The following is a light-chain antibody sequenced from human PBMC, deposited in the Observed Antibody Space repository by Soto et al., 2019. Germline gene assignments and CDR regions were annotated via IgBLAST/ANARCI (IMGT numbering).Light chain of an antibody. CDR3: QQVSDVPPEFT. Sequence: TLSMSPGERATLSCRASQSVSNYLAWYQQKPGQAPRLLIYDASNRATGIPARFSGSGSGTDFTLTISSLEPEDFAVYYCQQVSDVPPEFTFGPGTKLDIK. CDR2: DAS. J-gene: IGKJ3*01. V-gene: IGKV3-11*01. CDR1: QSVSNY.